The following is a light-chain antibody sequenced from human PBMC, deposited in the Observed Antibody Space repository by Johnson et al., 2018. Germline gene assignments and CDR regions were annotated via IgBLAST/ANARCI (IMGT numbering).Light chain of an antibody. Sequence: QSVLTQPPSVSAAPGQKVTISCSGSSSNIGNNYVSWYQQLPGTAPKLLIYENNKRPSGIPDRFSGSKSGTSATLGITGLQTGDEADYYCGTWDSSLSAGNVLGPGTKVTVL. CDR3: GTWDSSLSAGNV. V-gene: IGLV1-51*02. CDR1: SSNIGNNY. CDR2: ENN. J-gene: IGLJ1*01.